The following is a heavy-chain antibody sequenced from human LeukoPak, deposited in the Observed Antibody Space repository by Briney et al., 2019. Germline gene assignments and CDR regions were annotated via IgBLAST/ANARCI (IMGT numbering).Heavy chain of an antibody. CDR2: INHSGST. J-gene: IGHJ5*02. CDR3: AGKTYYDFWSGSSRGSWFDH. Sequence: YYWSWIRQPPGKGVEWIGEINHSGSTNYNPSLKRRVTISVEKSKNQFSLKRSSVTAADTTVYYCAGKTYYDFWSGSSRGSWFDHWGQGTLVTVSS. CDR1: YY. V-gene: IGHV4-34*13. D-gene: IGHD3-3*01.